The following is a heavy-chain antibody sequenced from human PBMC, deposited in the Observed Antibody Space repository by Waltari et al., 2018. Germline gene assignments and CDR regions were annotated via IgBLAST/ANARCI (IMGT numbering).Heavy chain of an antibody. J-gene: IGHJ5*02. CDR1: GGTFSSYA. D-gene: IGHD6-6*01. Sequence: QVQLVQSGAEVKKPGSSVKVSCKASGGTFSSYAISWVRQAPGQGLEWMGGIIPILGIANYAQKFQGRVTITADESTSTAYMELSSQRSEDTAVYYCARDRPSSIAASGGWNWFDPWGQGTLVTVSS. CDR2: IIPILGIA. V-gene: IGHV1-69*04. CDR3: ARDRPSSIAASGGWNWFDP.